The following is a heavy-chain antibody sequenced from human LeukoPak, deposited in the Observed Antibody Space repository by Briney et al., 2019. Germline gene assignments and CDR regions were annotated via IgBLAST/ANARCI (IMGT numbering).Heavy chain of an antibody. CDR2: IIPIFGTA. CDR1: GYTFTSYD. Sequence: SVKVSCKASGYTFTSYDISWVRQAPGQGLEWMGGIIPIFGTANYAQKFQGRVTITADKSTSTAYMELSSLRSEDTAVYYCARGGDIVVVTAITDAFDIWGQGTMVTVSS. CDR3: ARGGDIVVVTAITDAFDI. J-gene: IGHJ3*02. D-gene: IGHD2-21*02. V-gene: IGHV1-69*06.